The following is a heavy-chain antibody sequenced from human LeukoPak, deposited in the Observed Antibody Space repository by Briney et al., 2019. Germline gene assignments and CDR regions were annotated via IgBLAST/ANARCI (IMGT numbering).Heavy chain of an antibody. V-gene: IGHV7-4-1*02. CDR3: ARASSVWQGSWFDP. D-gene: IGHD6-19*01. CDR2: INTNTGNP. Sequence: GASVKVSCKASGYTFTSYAMNWVRQAPGQGLEWMGWINTNTGNPTYAQGFTGRFVFSLDPSVSTAYLQISSLKAEDTAVYYCARASSVWQGSWFDPWGQGTLVTVSS. CDR1: GYTFTSYA. J-gene: IGHJ5*02.